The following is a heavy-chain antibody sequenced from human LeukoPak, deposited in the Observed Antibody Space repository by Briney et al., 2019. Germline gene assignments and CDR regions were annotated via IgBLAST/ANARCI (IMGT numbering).Heavy chain of an antibody. V-gene: IGHV4-59*08. J-gene: IGHJ4*02. CDR1: GDSISSYY. CDR2: VYNSGST. D-gene: IGHD5-24*01. Sequence: SSETLSLTCTVSGDSISSYYWSWIRQPPGKGLEWIGYVYNSGSTHYNPSLKSRVTISVDTSKNHFSLKLSSVTAADTAVYYCARCRDAYVFDYWGQGTLVTVS. CDR3: ARCRDAYVFDY.